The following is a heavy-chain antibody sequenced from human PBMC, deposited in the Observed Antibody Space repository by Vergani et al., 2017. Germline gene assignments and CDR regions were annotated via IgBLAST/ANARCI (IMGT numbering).Heavy chain of an antibody. D-gene: IGHD6-19*01. CDR2: IKQDGSEK. V-gene: IGHV3-7*03. J-gene: IGHJ2*01. Sequence: EVQLVESGGGLVQPGGSLRLSCAASGFTFSSYWMSWVRQAPGKGLEWVANIKQDGSEKYYVDSVQGRFTISRDNAKNSLYLQMNSLRAEDTAVYYCASRYSSASYWYFDLWGRGTLVTVSS. CDR1: GFTFSSYW. CDR3: ASRYSSASYWYFDL.